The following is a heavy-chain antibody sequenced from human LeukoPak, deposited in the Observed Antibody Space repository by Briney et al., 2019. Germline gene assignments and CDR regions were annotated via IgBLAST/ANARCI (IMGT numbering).Heavy chain of an antibody. CDR1: GGSITSTNY. V-gene: IGHV4-4*02. Sequence: NPSETLSLTCGVSGGSITSTNYWTWVRQPPGKGLEWIGEVNLQGSTNSNPSLMGRVAISVDMSENHISLQLTSVTAADTAVYYCAREGGPYRPLDYSGQGTLVTVSS. CDR3: AREGGPYRPLDY. J-gene: IGHJ4*02. CDR2: VNLQGST.